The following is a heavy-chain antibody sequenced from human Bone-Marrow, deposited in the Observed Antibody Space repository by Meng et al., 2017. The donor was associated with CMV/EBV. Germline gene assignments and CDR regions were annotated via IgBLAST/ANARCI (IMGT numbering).Heavy chain of an antibody. CDR1: AGSVSSRDYY. V-gene: IGHV4-61*08. Sequence: SETLSLTCTVSAGSVSSRDYYWTWIRQPPGKGLEWIGYIYYSGNTNYHPPLRSRGTISLDTSKNQFSLKLTSVTSADTALYFCARGSSPVDFWGPGPLVTLFS. CDR2: IYYSGNT. J-gene: IGHJ4*01. CDR3: ARGSSPVDF.